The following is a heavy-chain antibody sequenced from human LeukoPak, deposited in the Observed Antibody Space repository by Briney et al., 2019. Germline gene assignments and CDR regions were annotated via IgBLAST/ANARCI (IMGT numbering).Heavy chain of an antibody. CDR3: ARMIGDY. CDR2: IYYSGST. V-gene: IGHV4-59*01. Sequence: PSETLSLTCTVSGGSISSYYWSWIRQPPGKGLEWIGYIYYSGSTNYNPSLKSRVTISVDTSKNQFSLKLSSVTAADTVVYYCARMIGDYWGQGTLVTVSS. J-gene: IGHJ4*02. CDR1: GGSISSYY. D-gene: IGHD3-16*01.